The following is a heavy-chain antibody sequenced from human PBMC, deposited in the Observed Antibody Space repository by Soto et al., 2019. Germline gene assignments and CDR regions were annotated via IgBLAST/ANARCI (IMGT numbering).Heavy chain of an antibody. D-gene: IGHD2-15*01. CDR3: AREVVAATRIPPDY. V-gene: IGHV1-2*02. CDR1: GYTFTGYY. CDR2: INPNSGGT. Sequence: ASVKVSCKASGYTFTGYYMHWVRQAPGQGLEWMGWINPNSGGTNYAQKFEGRVTMTRDTSISTAYMELSRLRSDDTAVYYCAREVVAATRIPPDYWGQGTLVTVSS. J-gene: IGHJ4*02.